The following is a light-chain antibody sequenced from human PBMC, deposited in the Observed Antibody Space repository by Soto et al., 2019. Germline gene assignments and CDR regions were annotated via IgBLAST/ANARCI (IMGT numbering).Light chain of an antibody. J-gene: IGKJ2*01. CDR2: WAS. Sequence: DIVMTQSPDSLAVSLGERATINCKSSQSVLYSSNNKNYLAWYQQKPGQPPKLLIYWASTRASGVPDRFSGSGSGTDFPLTISSLQAEDVAVYYCQQYYTTLYTFGQGTKLEIK. V-gene: IGKV4-1*01. CDR3: QQYYTTLYT. CDR1: QSVLYSSNNKNY.